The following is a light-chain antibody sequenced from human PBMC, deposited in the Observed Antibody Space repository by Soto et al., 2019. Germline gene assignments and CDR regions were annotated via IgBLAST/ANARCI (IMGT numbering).Light chain of an antibody. Sequence: IQMTQSPSSVSASVGDRVTITCRASQHISNYLAWYQQKPGEAPKVLIYGAFTLQTVVASRFSGSGSGTDFILTISSLQPEDFATYYCQQTNSFPLTFGGGTKVEIK. CDR3: QQTNSFPLT. J-gene: IGKJ4*01. CDR1: QHISNY. V-gene: IGKV1D-12*01. CDR2: GAF.